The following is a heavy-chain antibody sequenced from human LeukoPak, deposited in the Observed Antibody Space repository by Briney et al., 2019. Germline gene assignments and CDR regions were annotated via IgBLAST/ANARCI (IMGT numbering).Heavy chain of an antibody. CDR1: GYSFTSYW. CDR2: IYPGDSDT. Sequence: GESLKISCKGSGYSFTSYWIGWVRQMSGQGLELMGIIYPGDSDTRYSPSFQGQVTISVDKSISTAYLQWSSLKASDTAMYYCAKSSGYDSPFDYWGQGTLVTVSS. J-gene: IGHJ4*02. D-gene: IGHD5-12*01. V-gene: IGHV5-51*01. CDR3: AKSSGYDSPFDY.